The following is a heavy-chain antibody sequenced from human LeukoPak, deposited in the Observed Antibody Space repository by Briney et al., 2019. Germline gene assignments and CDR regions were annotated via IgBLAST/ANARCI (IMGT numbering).Heavy chain of an antibody. CDR3: AKDSSLSSWYGARPYYFDY. V-gene: IGHV3-23*01. J-gene: IGHJ4*02. Sequence: GGSLRLSCAASGFTVSQSYMSWVRQAPGKGLERVSAISGSGGSTYYADSVKGRFTISRDNSKNTLYLQMNSLRAEDTAVYYCAKDSSLSSWYGARPYYFDYWGQGTLVTVPS. D-gene: IGHD6-13*01. CDR2: ISGSGGST. CDR1: GFTVSQSY.